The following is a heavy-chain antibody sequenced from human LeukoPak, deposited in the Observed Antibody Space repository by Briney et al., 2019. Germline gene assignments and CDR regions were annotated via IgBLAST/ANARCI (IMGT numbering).Heavy chain of an antibody. CDR2: ILPIFGTA. Sequence: SVKVSCKASGGTFSSYAISWVRQAPGQGLEWMGGILPIFGTANYAQKFQGRVTITADESTSTAYMELSSLRSEDTAVYYCARDQSAPDSSGWYIFDYWGQGTLVTVSS. V-gene: IGHV1-69*01. CDR1: GGTFSSYA. D-gene: IGHD6-19*01. J-gene: IGHJ4*02. CDR3: ARDQSAPDSSGWYIFDY.